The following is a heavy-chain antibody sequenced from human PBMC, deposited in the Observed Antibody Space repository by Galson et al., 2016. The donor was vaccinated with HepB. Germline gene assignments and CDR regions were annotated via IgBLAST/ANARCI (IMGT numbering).Heavy chain of an antibody. Sequence: SVKVSCKASGGTFSSYAISWVRQAPGQGLEWMGGIIPIFGTANYAQKFQGRVTITADESTSTAYMELSSLRSEDTAVYYCASRYGHYYDSSGPPYNYWGQGTLVTVSS. J-gene: IGHJ4*02. CDR1: GGTFSSYA. CDR2: IIPIFGTA. V-gene: IGHV1-69*13. CDR3: ASRYGHYYDSSGPPYNY. D-gene: IGHD3-22*01.